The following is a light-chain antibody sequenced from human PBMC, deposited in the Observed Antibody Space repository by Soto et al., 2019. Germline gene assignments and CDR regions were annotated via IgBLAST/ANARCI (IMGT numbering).Light chain of an antibody. V-gene: IGKV1-5*01. CDR1: QSIRYW. CDR2: DAS. Sequence: DIQMTQSPSTLSASVGDRVTITCRASQSIRYWVAWYQHKPGKAPKLLIYDASTLESGVPTRFSGSGSGTEFTLTISSLHPDDFAIYYCQQYNSQSWTFGQGTKVDIK. CDR3: QQYNSQSWT. J-gene: IGKJ1*01.